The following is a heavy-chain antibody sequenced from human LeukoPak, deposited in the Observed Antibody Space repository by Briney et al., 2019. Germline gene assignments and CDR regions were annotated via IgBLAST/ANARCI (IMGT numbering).Heavy chain of an antibody. J-gene: IGHJ4*02. Sequence: GGSLRLSCAASGFTFSSYAIHWVRQAPGKGLEWVAIIWYDGSNKYYADSAKGRFTISRDNSKNTLYLQMNSLRAEDTAVYYCAKEGGITMVRGPDYWGQGTLVTVSS. CDR3: AKEGGITMVRGPDY. D-gene: IGHD3-10*01. V-gene: IGHV3-33*06. CDR2: IWYDGSNK. CDR1: GFTFSSYA.